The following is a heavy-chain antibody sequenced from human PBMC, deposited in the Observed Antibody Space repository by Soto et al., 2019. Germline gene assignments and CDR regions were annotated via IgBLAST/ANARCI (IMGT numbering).Heavy chain of an antibody. V-gene: IGHV1-18*01. CDR1: GYTFTSYG. J-gene: IGHJ5*02. D-gene: IGHD3-16*02. Sequence: QVKLVQSGAEVKKPGASVKVSCKASGYTFTSYGIRWVRQAPGQGLEWMGWINAYNGNTNYAQMLQGRVTMTTDTSTSKASRELMSLRSDDTAVYYCARVLPPLVPWCQGTLVTVSS. CDR2: INAYNGNT. CDR3: ARVLPPLVP.